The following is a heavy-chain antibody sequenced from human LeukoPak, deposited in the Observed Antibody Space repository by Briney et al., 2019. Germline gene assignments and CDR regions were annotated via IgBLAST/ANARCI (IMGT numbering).Heavy chain of an antibody. CDR3: ARDLSRADYYDSSEDWFDP. CDR2: IYTSGST. CDR1: GGSISSYY. D-gene: IGHD3-22*01. Sequence: ETLSLTCAVSGGSISSYYWSWIRQPAGKGLEWIGRIYTSGSTNYNPSLKSRVTMSVDTSKNQFSLKLSSVTAADTAVYYCARDLSRADYYDSSEDWFDPWGQGTLVTVSS. V-gene: IGHV4-4*07. J-gene: IGHJ5*02.